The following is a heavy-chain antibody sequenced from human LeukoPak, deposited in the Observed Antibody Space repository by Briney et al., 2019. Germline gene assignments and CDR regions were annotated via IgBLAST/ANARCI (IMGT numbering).Heavy chain of an antibody. Sequence: GGSLRLSCVGSGFTFSNKWMSWVRQAPGKGPEWVATIKKDGSQTYYVDSVKGRFTISRGNAQNSLYLQMSSLRVEDTAIYSCARVGWEILNLHFDPWGQGTLVIVSS. J-gene: IGHJ5*02. D-gene: IGHD1-14*01. CDR1: GFTFSNKW. CDR3: ARVGWEILNLHFDP. V-gene: IGHV3-7*03. CDR2: IKKDGSQT.